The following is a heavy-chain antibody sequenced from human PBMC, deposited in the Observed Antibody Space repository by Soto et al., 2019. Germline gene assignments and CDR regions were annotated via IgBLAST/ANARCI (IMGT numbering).Heavy chain of an antibody. CDR1: GFTFSRSA. Sequence: ASVKVSCKASGFTFSRSAVQWVRQARGQGLEWIGWIVVGSGNTNYAQKFEERVTITRDLSTSTAYMELSSLRSEDTAVYYCARGDYGDYVDYYYGMDVWGQGTTLTVSS. CDR2: IVVGSGNT. V-gene: IGHV1-58*01. J-gene: IGHJ6*02. CDR3: ARGDYGDYVDYYYGMDV. D-gene: IGHD4-17*01.